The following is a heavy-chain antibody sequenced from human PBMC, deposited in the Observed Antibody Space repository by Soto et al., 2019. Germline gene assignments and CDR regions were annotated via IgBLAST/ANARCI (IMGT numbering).Heavy chain of an antibody. CDR3: ARSANYYYGMDV. V-gene: IGHV1-69*13. CDR2: IIPIFGTA. J-gene: IGHJ6*02. CDR1: GGTFSSYA. Sequence: SVKVSCKASGGTFSSYAISWVRQAPGQGLEWMGGIIPIFGTANYAQKFRGRVTITADESTSTAYMELSSLRSEDTAVYYCARSANYYYGMDVWGQGTTVTVSS.